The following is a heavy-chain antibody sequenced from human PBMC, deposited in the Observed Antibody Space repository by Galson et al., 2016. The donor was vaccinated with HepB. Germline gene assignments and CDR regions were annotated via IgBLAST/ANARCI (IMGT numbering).Heavy chain of an antibody. D-gene: IGHD6-19*01. J-gene: IGHJ4*02. V-gene: IGHV1-46*04. CDR1: GYLFSTYF. CDR2: FNPSRGST. Sequence: SGYLFSTYFIHWVRQAPGQGLEWMGLFNPSRGSTTYAQKLQGRVTMSGDTSTGTFYMELSSLTSEDTAMYYCARRSAGGSEAFLDYWGQGTLVTVSS. CDR3: ARRSAGGSEAFLDY.